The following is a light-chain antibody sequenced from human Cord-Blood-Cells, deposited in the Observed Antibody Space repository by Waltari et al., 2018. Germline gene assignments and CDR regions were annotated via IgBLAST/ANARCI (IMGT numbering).Light chain of an antibody. CDR3: SSYTSSSNVV. Sequence: SALTQPASVSGSPGQSITIYCTGTSSDVGGYNYVSWYQQNTGKAPKLMIYDVSNRASVVSNRFSGSKSGNTASLAISGLQAEDDADYYCSSYTSSSNVVFGGGTKLTVL. CDR2: DVS. CDR1: SSDVGGYNY. J-gene: IGLJ2*01. V-gene: IGLV2-14*01.